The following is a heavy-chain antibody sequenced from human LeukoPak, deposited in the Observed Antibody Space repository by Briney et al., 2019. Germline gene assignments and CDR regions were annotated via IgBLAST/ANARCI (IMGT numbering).Heavy chain of an antibody. CDR3: ARGRGRQPPNYYYYMDV. V-gene: IGHV4-38-2*02. CDR1: GYSISSGYY. J-gene: IGHJ6*03. CDR2: INHSGST. D-gene: IGHD3-10*01. Sequence: SETLSLTCTVSGYSISSGYYWGWIRQPPGKGLEWIGEINHSGSTNYNPSLKSRVTISVDTSKNQFSLKLSSVTAADTAVYYCARGRGRQPPNYYYYMDVWGKGTTVTVSS.